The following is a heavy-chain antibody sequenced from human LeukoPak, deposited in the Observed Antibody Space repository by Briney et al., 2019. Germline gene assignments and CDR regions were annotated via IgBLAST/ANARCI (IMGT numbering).Heavy chain of an antibody. Sequence: PGGSLRLSCAASGFTFSSYAMHWVRQAPGKGLEWVAVISYDGSNKYYADSVKGRFTISRDNSKNTLYLQMNSLRAEDTAVYYCARDYRPTYYYDSSGYYRDRYAFDIWGQGTMVTVSS. J-gene: IGHJ3*02. CDR3: ARDYRPTYYYDSSGYYRDRYAFDI. V-gene: IGHV3-30-3*01. CDR2: ISYDGSNK. CDR1: GFTFSSYA. D-gene: IGHD3-22*01.